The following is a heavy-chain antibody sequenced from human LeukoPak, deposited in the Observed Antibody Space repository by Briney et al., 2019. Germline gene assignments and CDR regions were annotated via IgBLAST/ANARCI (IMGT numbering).Heavy chain of an antibody. V-gene: IGHV3-13*01. Sequence: PGGSLRLSCAASGFTFSDYDMHWVRHATGKGLEWVSAIGTAGDTYYTGSAKGRFTISRENAKNSLYLQMNSLRAGDTAVYYCARVAKERVGGVYYFDYWGQGTLVTVSS. J-gene: IGHJ4*02. CDR2: IGTAGDT. CDR3: ARVAKERVGGVYYFDY. CDR1: GFTFSDYD. D-gene: IGHD1-1*01.